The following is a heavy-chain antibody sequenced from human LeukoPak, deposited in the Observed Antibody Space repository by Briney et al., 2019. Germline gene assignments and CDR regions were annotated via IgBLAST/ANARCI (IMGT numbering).Heavy chain of an antibody. CDR2: INHSGST. D-gene: IGHD1-7*01. CDR1: GGSFSGYY. J-gene: IGHJ6*02. Sequence: SETLSLTCAVYGGSFSGYYWSWIRQPPGKGLEWIGEINHSGSTNYNPSLKSRVTISVVTSKNQFSLKLSSVTAADTAVYHCARDNWNYGSSMDVWGQGTTVTVS. CDR3: ARDNWNYGSSMDV. V-gene: IGHV4-34*01.